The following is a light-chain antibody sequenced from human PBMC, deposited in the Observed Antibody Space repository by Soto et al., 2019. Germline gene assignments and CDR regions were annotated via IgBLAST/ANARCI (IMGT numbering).Light chain of an antibody. Sequence: DIVLTQSPGTLYLSPGERAMLSCRASQSIRSNYLAWYLQKPGQPPRLLIYGAVSRATGIPDRFSGSGSGTVFTLIISGLEPEDFAVYYCHQYVTSPYTFGQGTNLEIK. V-gene: IGKV3-20*01. J-gene: IGKJ2*01. CDR1: QSIRSNY. CDR2: GAV. CDR3: HQYVTSPYT.